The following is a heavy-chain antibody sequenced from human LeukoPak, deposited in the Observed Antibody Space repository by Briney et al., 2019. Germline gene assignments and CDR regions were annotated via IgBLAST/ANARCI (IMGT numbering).Heavy chain of an antibody. CDR3: ARGRTMVRGDDFDY. Sequence: PSETLSLTCTVSGGSISSSSYYWGWLRQPPGKGLEWIGEINHSGSTNYNPSLKSRVTISVDTSRNQFSLNRSSVTAADTAVYYCARGRTMVRGDDFDYWGQGTLVTVSS. CDR1: GGSISSSSYY. CDR2: INHSGST. D-gene: IGHD3-10*01. V-gene: IGHV4-39*07. J-gene: IGHJ4*02.